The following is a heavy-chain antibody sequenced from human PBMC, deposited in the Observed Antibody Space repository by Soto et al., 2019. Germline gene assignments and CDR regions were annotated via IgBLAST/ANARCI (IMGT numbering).Heavy chain of an antibody. Sequence: PGGSLRLSCAASGFTFSSYSMNWVRQAPGKGLEWVGYIRTKTYGETTRYAASVKDRFSISRDDSKSIAYLQMNSLKTEDTAVYYCSRDYLGQLPDWGLGTLVTVSS. V-gene: IGHV3-49*04. J-gene: IGHJ1*01. CDR1: GFTFSSYS. CDR3: SRDYLGQLPD. D-gene: IGHD1-1*01. CDR2: IRTKTYGETT.